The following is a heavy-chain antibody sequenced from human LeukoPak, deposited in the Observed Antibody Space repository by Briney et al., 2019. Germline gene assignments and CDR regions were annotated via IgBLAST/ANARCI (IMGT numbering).Heavy chain of an antibody. Sequence: ASVKVSCKASGGTFSSYAISWVRQAPGQGLKWMGRIIPIFGTANSAQKFQGRVTITTNESTSTAYMELSSLRSEDTAVYYCSRGGDYGDYGYFDLWGRGTLVTVSS. CDR1: GGTFSSYA. CDR3: SRGGDYGDYGYFDL. D-gene: IGHD4-17*01. CDR2: IIPIFGTA. J-gene: IGHJ2*01. V-gene: IGHV1-69*05.